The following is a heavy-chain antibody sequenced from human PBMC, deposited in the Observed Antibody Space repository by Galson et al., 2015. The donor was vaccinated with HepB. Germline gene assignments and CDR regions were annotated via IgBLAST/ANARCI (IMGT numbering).Heavy chain of an antibody. D-gene: IGHD2-15*01. V-gene: IGHV3-48*01. CDR3: ARDRGGAGDY. CDR1: GFTFSSYS. J-gene: IGHJ4*02. CDR2: ISSSSSTI. Sequence: SLRLSCAASGFTFSSYSMNWVRQAPGKGLEWVSYISSSSSTIYYADSVKGRFTISRGNAKNSLYLQMNSLRAEDTAVYYCARDRGGAGDYWGQGTLVTVSS.